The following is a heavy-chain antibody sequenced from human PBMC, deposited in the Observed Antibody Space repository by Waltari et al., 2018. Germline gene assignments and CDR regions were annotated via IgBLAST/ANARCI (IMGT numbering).Heavy chain of an antibody. CDR1: GGSISSSSYY. CDR2: IYYSGST. J-gene: IGHJ3*02. D-gene: IGHD5-12*01. V-gene: IGHV4-39*07. CDR3: SREYSGYRAFDI. Sequence: QLQLQESGPGLVKPSETLSLTCTVSGGSISSSSYYWGWLRQPPGKGLEWIGSIYYSGSTYYNPSLKSRVTISVDTSKNQFSLKLSSVTAADTAVYYCSREYSGYRAFDIWGQGTMVTVSS.